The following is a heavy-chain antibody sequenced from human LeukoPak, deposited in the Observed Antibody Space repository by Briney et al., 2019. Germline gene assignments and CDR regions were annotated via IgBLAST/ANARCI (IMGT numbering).Heavy chain of an antibody. D-gene: IGHD3-16*01. V-gene: IGHV4-34*01. J-gene: IGHJ4*02. CDR3: ASPGATGGAQSYDY. Sequence: PSETLSLTCAVYGGSFSGYYWSWIRQPPGKGLEWIGENNHSGSTNYNPSLKSRVTISVDTSKNQFSLKLSSVTAADTAVYYCASPGATGGAQSYDYWGQGTLVTVSS. CDR2: NNHSGST. CDR1: GGSFSGYY.